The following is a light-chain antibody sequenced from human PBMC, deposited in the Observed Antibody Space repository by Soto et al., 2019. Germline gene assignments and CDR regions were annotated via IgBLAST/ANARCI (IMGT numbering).Light chain of an antibody. Sequence: EIVLTQSPATLSLSPGERATLSXRASQSVTSYLAWYQQKPGQAPRLLIYDASDRASGIPARFSGRGSGTDFSLTISSLEPEDFAVYYCQQRGNWPLTFGGGTKVDI. V-gene: IGKV3-11*01. CDR1: QSVTSY. CDR3: QQRGNWPLT. J-gene: IGKJ4*01. CDR2: DAS.